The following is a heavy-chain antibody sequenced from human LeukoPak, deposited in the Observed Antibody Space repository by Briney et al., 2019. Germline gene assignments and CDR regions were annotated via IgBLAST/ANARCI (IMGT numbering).Heavy chain of an antibody. CDR2: INPGSGGT. D-gene: IGHD3-10*01. CDR1: GGTFSSYA. V-gene: IGHV1-2*06. CDR3: ARGSGRYYVGYWYFDL. J-gene: IGHJ2*01. Sequence: ASVKVSCKASGGTFSSYAISWVRQAPGQGLEWMGRINPGSGGTNYAQKFQGRVTMTGDTSISTAYMELSRLRSDDTAVYYCARGSGRYYVGYWYFDLWGRGTLVTVSS.